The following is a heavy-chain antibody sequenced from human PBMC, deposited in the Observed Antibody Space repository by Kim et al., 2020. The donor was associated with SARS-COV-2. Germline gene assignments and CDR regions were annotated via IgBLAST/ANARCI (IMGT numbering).Heavy chain of an antibody. V-gene: IGHV3-15*01. CDR2: IKSKPDGGTT. CDR3: STGWYFDF. Sequence: LSLTCAGSGFIFSNAWMSWVRQAPGKGLEWVGRIKSKPDGGTTDYAAPVKGRFTISRDDSKNTVYLQMNGLKTEDTAVYYCSTGWYFDFWGRGTLVTVSS. J-gene: IGHJ2*01. CDR1: GFIFSNAW.